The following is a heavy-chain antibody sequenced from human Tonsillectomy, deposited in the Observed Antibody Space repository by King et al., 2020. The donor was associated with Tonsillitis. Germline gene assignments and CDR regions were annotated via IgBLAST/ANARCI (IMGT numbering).Heavy chain of an antibody. CDR3: ARRGGIPSGSFDI. Sequence: QLQESGPGLVKPSETLSLTCTVTGGSISSYYWSWIRQPPGKGLDWIGYIYYSGSTNYNPSLKSRVTISVDTSKNQFSLKLSSVTAADTAVYYCARRGGIPSGSFDIWGQGTMVTVSS. J-gene: IGHJ3*02. V-gene: IGHV4-59*08. D-gene: IGHD3-22*01. CDR2: IYYSGST. CDR1: GGSISSYY.